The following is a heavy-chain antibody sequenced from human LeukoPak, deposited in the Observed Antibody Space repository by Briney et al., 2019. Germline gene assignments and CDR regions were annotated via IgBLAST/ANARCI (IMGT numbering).Heavy chain of an antibody. CDR2: ISSSSSTI. CDR1: GFTFSSYS. CDR3: VAGSFGWVDAFDI. D-gene: IGHD6-19*01. J-gene: IGHJ3*02. Sequence: GGSLRLSCAASGFTFSSYSMNWVRQAPGKGLEWVSYISSSSSTIYYADSVKGRFTISRDNAKNSLYLQMNSLRAEDTAVYYCVAGSFGWVDAFDIWGQGTMVTVSS. V-gene: IGHV3-48*04.